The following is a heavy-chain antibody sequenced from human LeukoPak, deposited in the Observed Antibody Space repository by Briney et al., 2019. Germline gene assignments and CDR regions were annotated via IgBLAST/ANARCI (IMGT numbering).Heavy chain of an antibody. V-gene: IGHV4-59*01. CDR1: GGSISNYY. CDR2: FYHGGST. D-gene: IGHD3-22*01. Sequence: SETLSLTCTVSGGSISNYYWSWIRQPPGKGLEWIGYFYHGGSTNYNPSLKSRVTISVDTSKSHFSLKLSSVTAADTAVYYCARGQWLPVFDFWGQGTLVTVSS. J-gene: IGHJ4*02. CDR3: ARGQWLPVFDF.